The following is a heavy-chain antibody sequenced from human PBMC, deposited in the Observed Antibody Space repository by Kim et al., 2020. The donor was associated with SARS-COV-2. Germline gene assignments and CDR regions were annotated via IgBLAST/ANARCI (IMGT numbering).Heavy chain of an antibody. CDR2: IRSKPNNYAT. J-gene: IGHJ4*02. Sequence: GGSLRLSCAASGFTFSASAMHWVRQASGKGLEWVGRIRSKPNNYATSYAASVTGRFTISRDDSTNTVYLQMDSLKTDDTAVYFCSRHSGKHGDRGFDNWGRGTLATAAS. V-gene: IGHV3-73*01. CDR3: SRHSGKHGDRGFDN. CDR1: GFTFSASA. D-gene: IGHD4-17*01.